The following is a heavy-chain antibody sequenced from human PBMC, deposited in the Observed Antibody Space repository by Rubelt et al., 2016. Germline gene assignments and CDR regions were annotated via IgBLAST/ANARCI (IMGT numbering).Heavy chain of an antibody. Sequence: GQLQQWGAGLLKPSETLSLTCAVYGGSFSDYYWSWIRQPPGKGLEWIGEINHSGRSNYNPSLKSRVTILVDTSKNQFSLKLSSVTAADTAVYYCARYVPSVTTPLDSWGQGTLVTVSS. CDR1: GGSFSDYY. J-gene: IGHJ4*02. D-gene: IGHD4-17*01. CDR2: INHSGRS. CDR3: ARYVPSVTTPLDS. V-gene: IGHV4-34*02.